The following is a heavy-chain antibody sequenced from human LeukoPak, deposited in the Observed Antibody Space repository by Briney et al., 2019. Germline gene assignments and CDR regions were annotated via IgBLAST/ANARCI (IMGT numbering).Heavy chain of an antibody. V-gene: IGHV4-59*01. D-gene: IGHD1-26*01. CDR1: GGSISSYY. CDR3: ARVGAEWEPNWFDP. J-gene: IGHJ5*02. CDR2: IYYSGST. Sequence: SETLSLTCTVAGGSISSYYWSWIRQPPGKGLEWIGYIYYSGSTNSNPSLKSRVTISVDTSKNQFSLKLSSVTAADTAVYYCARVGAEWEPNWFDPWGQGTLVTVSS.